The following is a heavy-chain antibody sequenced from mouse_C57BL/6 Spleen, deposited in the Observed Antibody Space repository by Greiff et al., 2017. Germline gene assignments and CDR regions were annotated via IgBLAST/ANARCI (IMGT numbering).Heavy chain of an antibody. CDR1: GYTFTDYY. Sequence: EVQLQQSGPELVKPGASVKISCKASGYTFTDYYMNWVKQSHGKSLEWIGDINPNNGGTSYNQKFKGKATLTVDKSSSTAYMELRSLTSEDSAVYYCAVGTRSNWYFDVWGTGTTVTVSS. D-gene: IGHD3-3*01. CDR2: INPNNGGT. V-gene: IGHV1-26*01. CDR3: AVGTRSNWYFDV. J-gene: IGHJ1*03.